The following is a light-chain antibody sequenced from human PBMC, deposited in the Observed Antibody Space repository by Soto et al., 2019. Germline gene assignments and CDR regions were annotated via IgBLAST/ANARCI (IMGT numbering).Light chain of an antibody. CDR2: WAS. Sequence: DIVMTQSPDSLAVSLGERATINCMSSQSLLYSANKKNYVAWYQQKPGQPPKLLIYWASTRVFGVPDRFSGSGSGTEFTLTISSLQAEDVAVYYCQQYFTNPLTFGPGTKVDIK. CDR1: QSLLYSANKKNY. J-gene: IGKJ3*01. V-gene: IGKV4-1*01. CDR3: QQYFTNPLT.